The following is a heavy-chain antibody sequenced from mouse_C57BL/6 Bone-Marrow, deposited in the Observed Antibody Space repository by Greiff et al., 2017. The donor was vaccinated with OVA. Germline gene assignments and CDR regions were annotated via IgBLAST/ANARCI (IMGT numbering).Heavy chain of an antibody. CDR3: TTVWDGYSWFAY. CDR1: GFNIKDDY. V-gene: IGHV14-4*01. D-gene: IGHD2-3*01. J-gene: IGHJ3*01. Sequence: EVQLQQSGAELVRPGASVKLSCTASGFNIKDDYMHWVKQRPEQGLEWIGWIDPENGDTEYASKFQGKATITADTSSNTAYLQLSSLTSEDTAVYYCTTVWDGYSWFAYWGQGTLVTVSA. CDR2: IDPENGDT.